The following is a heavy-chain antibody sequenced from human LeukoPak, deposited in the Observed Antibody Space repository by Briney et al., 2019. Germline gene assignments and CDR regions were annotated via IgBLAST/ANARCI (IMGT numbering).Heavy chain of an antibody. Sequence: SETLSLTCTVSGGSNSSGDYYWSWIRQPPGKGLEWIGYIYYSGSTYYNPSLKSRVTISVDTSKNQFSLKLSSVTAADTAVYYCARGPSAVAFDYWGQGTLVTVSS. CDR2: IYYSGST. J-gene: IGHJ4*02. CDR1: GGSNSSGDYY. CDR3: ARGPSAVAFDY. D-gene: IGHD6-13*01. V-gene: IGHV4-30-4*08.